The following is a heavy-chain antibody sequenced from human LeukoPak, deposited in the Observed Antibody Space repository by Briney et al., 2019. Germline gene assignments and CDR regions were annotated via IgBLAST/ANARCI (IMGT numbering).Heavy chain of an antibody. J-gene: IGHJ4*02. CDR2: IYTSGTT. CDR1: GGSINGYY. CDR3: ARLGYCSGGSCYYFDY. V-gene: IGHV4-4*07. D-gene: IGHD2-15*01. Sequence: SETLSLTCTVSGGSINGYYWSWIRQPAGKGLEWIGRIYTSGTTNYNPSLKSRVTMSVDTSKNQFSLKLSSVTAADTAVYYCARLGYCSGGSCYYFDYWGQGTLVTVSS.